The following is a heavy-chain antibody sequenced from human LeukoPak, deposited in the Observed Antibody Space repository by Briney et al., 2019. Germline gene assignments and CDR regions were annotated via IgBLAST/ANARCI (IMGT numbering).Heavy chain of an antibody. D-gene: IGHD5-12*01. J-gene: IGHJ5*02. CDR2: IYPGDSDT. CDR3: ARLVVPVRGYSGYDEGWFDP. CDR1: GYSFTSYW. Sequence: PGESLKISCKGSGYSFTSYWIGWVRQMPGKGLEWMGIIYPGDSDTRYSPSFQGQVTISADKSISTAYLQWSSLKASDTAMYYCARLVVPVRGYSGYDEGWFDPWGQGTLVTVSS. V-gene: IGHV5-51*01.